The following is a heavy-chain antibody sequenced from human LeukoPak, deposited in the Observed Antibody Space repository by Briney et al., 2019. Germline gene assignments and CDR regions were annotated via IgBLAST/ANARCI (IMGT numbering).Heavy chain of an antibody. CDR3: ARDSARSIAAAGTPPHYYMDV. D-gene: IGHD6-13*01. V-gene: IGHV1-46*01. CDR1: GYTSTSYY. J-gene: IGHJ6*03. CDR2: INPSGGST. Sequence: ASVKVSCKASGYTSTSYYMHWVRQAPGQGLEWMGIINPSGGSTSYAQKFQGRVTMTRDMSTSTVYMELSSLRSEDTAVYYCARDSARSIAAAGTPPHYYMDVWGKGTTVTVSS.